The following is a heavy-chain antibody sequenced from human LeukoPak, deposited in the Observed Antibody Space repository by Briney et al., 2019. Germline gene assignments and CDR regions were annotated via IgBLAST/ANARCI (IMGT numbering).Heavy chain of an antibody. D-gene: IGHD6-13*01. CDR3: ARVFSQQLVPFFDQ. CDR1: GFTFSSYA. Sequence: GRSLRLSCAASGFTFSSYAMHWVRQAPGKGLEWVAVISYDGSNKYYADSVKGRFTISRDNSKNTLYLQMNSLRAEDTAVYYCARVFSQQLVPFFDQWGQGTLVTVSS. CDR2: ISYDGSNK. V-gene: IGHV3-30*04. J-gene: IGHJ4*02.